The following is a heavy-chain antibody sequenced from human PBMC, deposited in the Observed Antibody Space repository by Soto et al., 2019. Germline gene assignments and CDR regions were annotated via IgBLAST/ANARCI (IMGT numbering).Heavy chain of an antibody. D-gene: IGHD1-20*01. V-gene: IGHV1-69*13. CDR2: IIPIFGTA. CDR3: ARARYIGERRGYYYGMDV. Sequence: SVKVSCKASGGTFSSYAISWVRQAHGQGLEWMGGIIPIFGTANYAQKFQGRVTITADESTSTAYMELSSLRSEDTAVYYCARARYIGERRGYYYGMDVWGQGTTVTVSS. J-gene: IGHJ6*02. CDR1: GGTFSSYA.